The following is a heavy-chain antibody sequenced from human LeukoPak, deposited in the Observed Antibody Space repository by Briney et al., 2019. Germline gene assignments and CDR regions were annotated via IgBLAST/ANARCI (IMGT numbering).Heavy chain of an antibody. J-gene: IGHJ5*02. CDR3: ARGFYYYGSGIYYNSVVWFDH. V-gene: IGHV1-69*06. Sequence: WASVKVSCKASGYTFTSYGISWVRQAPGQGLEWMGGIIPIFGTTNYAQKFQGRVTITADKSTSTAYMELSSLRSEDTAVYYCARGFYYYGSGIYYNSVVWFDHWGQGTLVTVSS. D-gene: IGHD3-10*01. CDR2: IIPIFGTT. CDR1: GYTFTSYG.